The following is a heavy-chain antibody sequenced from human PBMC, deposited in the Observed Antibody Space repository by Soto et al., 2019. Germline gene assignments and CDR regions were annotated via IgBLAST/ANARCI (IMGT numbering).Heavy chain of an antibody. CDR3: AKDLYSGYDFDC. V-gene: IGHV3-23*01. D-gene: IGHD5-12*01. CDR2: INSSGGST. J-gene: IGHJ4*02. Sequence: EVQLLESGGGLVQPGGSLRLSCAASGFTFSSYAMSWVRQAPGKGLEWVATINSSGGSTYYADSVRGRCTISSDNSKNXLYPQLNSLRADDKAVYYCAKDLYSGYDFDCWGQGTLVTVSS. CDR1: GFTFSSYA.